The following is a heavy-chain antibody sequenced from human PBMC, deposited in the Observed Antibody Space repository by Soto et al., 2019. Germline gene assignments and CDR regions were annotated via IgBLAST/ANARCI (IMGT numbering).Heavy chain of an antibody. CDR3: ARRITICGVVTLSGKDV. Sequence: GASVKVSCKASGGTFSSYAISWVRQAPGQGLGWMGGIIPIFGTANYAQKFQGRVTITADESTSTAYMELSSLRSEDTAVYYCARRITICGVVTLSGKDVWGQGTTVTVSS. J-gene: IGHJ6*02. V-gene: IGHV1-69*13. D-gene: IGHD3-3*01. CDR2: IIPIFGTA. CDR1: GGTFSSYA.